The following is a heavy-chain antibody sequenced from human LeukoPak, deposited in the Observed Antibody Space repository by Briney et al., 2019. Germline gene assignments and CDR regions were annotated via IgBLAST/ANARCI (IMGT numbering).Heavy chain of an antibody. CDR3: ARLVLDWFDP. D-gene: IGHD6-13*01. CDR1: GFTFRSYW. CDR2: IWYDGSNK. Sequence: PGGSLRLSCAASGFTFRSYWMHWVRQAPGKGLEWVAVIWYDGSNKYYADSVKGRFTISRDNSKNTLYLQMDSLRAEDTAVYYCARLVLDWFDPWGQGTLVTVSS. J-gene: IGHJ5*02. V-gene: IGHV3-33*08.